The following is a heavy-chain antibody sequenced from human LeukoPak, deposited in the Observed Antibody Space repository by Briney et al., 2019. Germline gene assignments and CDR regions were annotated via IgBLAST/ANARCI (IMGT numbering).Heavy chain of an antibody. J-gene: IGHJ5*02. CDR1: GGTFSSYA. CDR2: IIPIFGTA. Sequence: SVKVSCKASGGTFSSYAISWVRQAPGQGLEWMGGIIPIFGTANYAQKFQGRATITADESTSTAYMELSSLRSEDTAVYYCARGTQVTYYDFWSGYRFDPWGQGTLVTVSS. D-gene: IGHD3-3*01. CDR3: ARGTQVTYYDFWSGYRFDP. V-gene: IGHV1-69*13.